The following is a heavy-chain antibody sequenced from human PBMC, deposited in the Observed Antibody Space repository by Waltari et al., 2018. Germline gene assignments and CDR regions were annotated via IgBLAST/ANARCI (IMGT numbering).Heavy chain of an antibody. Sequence: EVQLVESGGGLVKPGGSLRLSCAASGFTFSNAWMSWVRQAPGKGLEWVGRIKSKTDGWTTDYAAPVKGRFTISRDDSKNTLYLQMNSLKTEDTAVYYCITDPQYYGSGTYAFDIWGQGTMVTVSS. D-gene: IGHD3-10*01. V-gene: IGHV3-15*01. CDR3: ITDPQYYGSGTYAFDI. CDR1: GFTFSNAW. J-gene: IGHJ3*02. CDR2: IKSKTDGWTT.